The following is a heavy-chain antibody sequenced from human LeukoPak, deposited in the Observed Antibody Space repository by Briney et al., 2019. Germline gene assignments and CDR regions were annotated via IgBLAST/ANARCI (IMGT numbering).Heavy chain of an antibody. CDR2: IRSKPYGGTT. D-gene: IGHD6-13*01. Sequence: GGSLRLSCTASGFTFGDYVMSWVRQAPGKGREWVGFIRSKPYGGTTEYAASVKGRFIISRDDSKPIAYLQMNSLKSEDTAVYYCTTGSATGTGSGYWGQGTLVTVSS. CDR3: TTGSATGTGSGY. J-gene: IGHJ4*02. V-gene: IGHV3-49*04. CDR1: GFTFGDYV.